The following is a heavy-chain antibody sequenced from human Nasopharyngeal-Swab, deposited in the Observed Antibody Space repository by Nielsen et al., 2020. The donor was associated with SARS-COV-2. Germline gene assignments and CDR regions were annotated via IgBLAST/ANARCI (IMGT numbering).Heavy chain of an antibody. Sequence: SGSTLVKPTQTLTLTCTFSGFSLSTSGMCVSWIRQPPGKALEWLALIDWDDDKYYSTSLKTRLTISKDTSKNQVVLTMTNMDPVDTATYYCARILVGRYYGSGSYYYLDYWGQGTLVTVSS. J-gene: IGHJ4*02. CDR3: ARILVGRYYGSGSYYYLDY. CDR2: IDWDDDK. V-gene: IGHV2-70*01. CDR1: GFSLSTSGMC. D-gene: IGHD3-10*01.